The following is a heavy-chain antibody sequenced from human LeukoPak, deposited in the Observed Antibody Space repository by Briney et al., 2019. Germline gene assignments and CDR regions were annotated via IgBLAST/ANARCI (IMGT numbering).Heavy chain of an antibody. J-gene: IGHJ5*02. CDR2: ITSSGGIT. V-gene: IGHV3-48*03. Sequence: GGSLRLSCAASGFTFNSHEMHWVRQAPGKGLDWVSYITSSGGITSYAGSVKGRFTVSRDNAKNSLYLQMNSLRAEDTAVYYCAGERNCGGDCYQGSWFDPWGQGTLVTVSS. D-gene: IGHD2-21*02. CDR1: GFTFNSHE. CDR3: AGERNCGGDCYQGSWFDP.